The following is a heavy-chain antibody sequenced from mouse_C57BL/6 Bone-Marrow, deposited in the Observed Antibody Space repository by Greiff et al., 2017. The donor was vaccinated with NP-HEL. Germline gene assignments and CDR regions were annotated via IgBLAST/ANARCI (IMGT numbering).Heavy chain of an antibody. CDR1: GYTFTDYY. Sequence: EVQLQQSGAELVRPGTSVKMSCKASGYTFTDYYMNWVKQSHGKSLEWIGVINPYNGGTSYNQKFKGKATLTVDKSSSTAYMELNSLTSEDSAVYYCARKEIYYGSWFAYWGQGTLVTVSA. V-gene: IGHV1-19*01. D-gene: IGHD2-2*01. CDR3: ARKEIYYGSWFAY. CDR2: INPYNGGT. J-gene: IGHJ3*01.